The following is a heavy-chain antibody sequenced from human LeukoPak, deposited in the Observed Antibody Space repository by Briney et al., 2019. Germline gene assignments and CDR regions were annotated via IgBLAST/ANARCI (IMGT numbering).Heavy chain of an antibody. CDR1: GYSIRSGFY. Sequence: PSETLSLTCTVSGYSIRSGFYWGWIRQPPGKGLEWIGNIYHSGITYYTPSLRSRVTISVDTSKNQFSLKLSSVTAADTAVYYCARVMSGYSYGYPDYWGQGTLVIVSS. CDR3: ARVMSGYSYGYPDY. CDR2: IYHSGIT. D-gene: IGHD5-18*01. J-gene: IGHJ4*02. V-gene: IGHV4-38-2*02.